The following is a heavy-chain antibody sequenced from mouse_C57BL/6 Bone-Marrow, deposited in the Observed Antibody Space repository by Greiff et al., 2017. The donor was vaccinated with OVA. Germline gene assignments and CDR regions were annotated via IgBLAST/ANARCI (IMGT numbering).Heavy chain of an antibody. CDR2: ISNGGGST. CDR3: GRLDAMDY. V-gene: IGHV5-12*01. J-gene: IGHJ4*01. Sequence: EVKLMESGGGLVQPGGSLKLSCAASGFTFSDFYMYWIRQTPEKRLEWVAYISNGGGSTYYPDTVKGRFTISRDNAKNTQYLQMSRLKSEDTAMYCCGRLDAMDYWGQGTSVTVSS. CDR1: GFTFSDFY.